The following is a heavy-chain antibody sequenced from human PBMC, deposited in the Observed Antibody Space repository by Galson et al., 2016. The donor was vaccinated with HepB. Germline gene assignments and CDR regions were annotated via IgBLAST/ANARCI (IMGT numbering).Heavy chain of an antibody. CDR1: GYTFTSYG. J-gene: IGHJ6*02. V-gene: IGHV1-18*04. Sequence: SVKVSCKASGYTFTSYGISWVRQAPGQGLEWMGWISAYNGNTNYAQKLQGRVTMTTDTSTSTAYMELRRLRSDDTAVYYCARHIQYDFGSGFPLVFLNGMDVWGQGTSVTVSS. CDR2: ISAYNGNT. D-gene: IGHD3-3*01. CDR3: ARHIQYDFGSGFPLVFLNGMDV.